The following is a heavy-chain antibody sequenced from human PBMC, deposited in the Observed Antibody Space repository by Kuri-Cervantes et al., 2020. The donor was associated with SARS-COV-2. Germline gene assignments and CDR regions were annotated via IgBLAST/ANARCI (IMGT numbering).Heavy chain of an antibody. D-gene: IGHD3-3*01. V-gene: IGHV1-18*01. CDR2: ISAYNGNT. CDR1: GYTFTSYG. J-gene: IGHJ6*02. CDR3: ASGAYYDFWSGYFCWGTDV. Sequence: ASVKVSCKASGYTFTSYGISWVRQAPGQGLEWMGWISAYNGNTNYAQKLQGRVTMTTDTSTSTAYMELRSLRSDDTAVYYCASGAYYDFWSGYFCWGTDVWGQGTTVTVSS.